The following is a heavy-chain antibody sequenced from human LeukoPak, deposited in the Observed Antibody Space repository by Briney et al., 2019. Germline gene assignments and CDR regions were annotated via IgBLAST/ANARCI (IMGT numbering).Heavy chain of an antibody. V-gene: IGHV3-23*01. J-gene: IGHJ4*02. CDR1: GFTFSTFA. CDR2: IFPSGGEI. Sequence: SGGSLRLSCEASGFTFSTFAMIWVRQPPGKGLEWVSSIFPSGGEIHYADSVRGRFTISRDNSKSTLYLQMNSLRAEDTAVYYRARRAGAYSHPYDYWGQGTLVTVSS. CDR3: ARRAGAYSHPYDY. D-gene: IGHD4/OR15-4a*01.